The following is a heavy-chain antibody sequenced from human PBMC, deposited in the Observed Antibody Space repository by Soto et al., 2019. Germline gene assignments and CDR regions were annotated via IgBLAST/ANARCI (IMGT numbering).Heavy chain of an antibody. Sequence: EVQLVESGGGLVQPGGSLRLSCAASGFTVSSNYMSWVRQAPGKGLEWVSVIYSGGSTYFADSVKDRFSISRDNSNNTLHLQMTSLRAEDTALYYCARECRPWGQGSLVTVSS. D-gene: IGHD2-15*01. V-gene: IGHV3-66*01. CDR2: IYSGGST. J-gene: IGHJ5*02. CDR3: ARECRP. CDR1: GFTVSSNY.